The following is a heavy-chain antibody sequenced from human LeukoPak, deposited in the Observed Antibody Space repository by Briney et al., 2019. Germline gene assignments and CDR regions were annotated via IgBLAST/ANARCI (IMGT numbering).Heavy chain of an antibody. CDR3: SRSTVRTCDS. V-gene: IGHV3-30*02. CDR1: GFTFSSYG. Sequence: GGSLRLSCAASGFTFSSYGMHWVRQAPGKGLEWVAFIRYDGSNKYYADSVKGRFTISRDSSKNTLYLQMNSLRAEDTAVYYCSRSTVRTCDSWGQGTAVTVSS. J-gene: IGHJ4*02. D-gene: IGHD4-11*01. CDR2: IRYDGSNK.